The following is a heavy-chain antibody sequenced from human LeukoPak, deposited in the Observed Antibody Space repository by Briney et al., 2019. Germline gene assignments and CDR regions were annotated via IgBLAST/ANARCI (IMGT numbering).Heavy chain of an antibody. Sequence: PGGSLRLSCAASGFTFGSYSMNWVRQAPGKGLEWVSSISSSSSYIYYADSVKGRFTISRDNAKNSLYLQMNSLRAEDTAVYYCASAGEVNDAFDIWGQGTMVTVSS. J-gene: IGHJ3*02. V-gene: IGHV3-21*01. CDR1: GFTFGSYS. D-gene: IGHD3-3*01. CDR2: ISSSSSYI. CDR3: ASAGEVNDAFDI.